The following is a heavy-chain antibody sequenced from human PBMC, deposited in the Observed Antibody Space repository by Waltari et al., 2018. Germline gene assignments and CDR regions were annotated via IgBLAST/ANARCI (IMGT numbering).Heavy chain of an antibody. D-gene: IGHD3-10*01. Sequence: QVQLVESGGGVVQPGGSLRLSCAASGFTFSSYGMHWVRQAPGKGLEWVAFIRYDGSNKYYADSVKGRFTISRDNSKNTLYLQMNSLRDEDTAVYYCAKDGALRSAGYYFDYWGQGTLVTVSS. V-gene: IGHV3-30*02. CDR3: AKDGALRSAGYYFDY. CDR1: GFTFSSYG. J-gene: IGHJ4*02. CDR2: IRYDGSNK.